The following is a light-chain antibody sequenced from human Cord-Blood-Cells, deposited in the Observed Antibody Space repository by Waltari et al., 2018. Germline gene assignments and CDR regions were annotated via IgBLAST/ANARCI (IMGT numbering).Light chain of an antibody. V-gene: IGKV1-5*03. Sequence: DIQMPQSPSTLSPSVGDRVTITCRASQSISSWFAWYQQKPGKAPKLLIYKASSLESGVPSRFSGSGSGTEFTLTISSLQPDDFATYYCQQYNSYSPWTFGQGTKVEIK. CDR3: QQYNSYSPWT. CDR2: KAS. CDR1: QSISSW. J-gene: IGKJ1*01.